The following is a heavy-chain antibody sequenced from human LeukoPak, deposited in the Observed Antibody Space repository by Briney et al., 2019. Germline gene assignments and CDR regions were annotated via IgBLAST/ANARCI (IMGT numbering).Heavy chain of an antibody. V-gene: IGHV4-34*01. D-gene: IGHD2-8*01. Sequence: SETLSLTCAVYGGSFSGYYWSWIRQPPGKGLEWIGEINHSGSTNYNPSLKSRVTISVDTSKNQFSLKLSSVTAADTAVYYCARRHLIPWFDPWGQGTLVTVSS. CDR3: ARRHLIPWFDP. CDR1: GGSFSGYY. CDR2: INHSGST. J-gene: IGHJ5*02.